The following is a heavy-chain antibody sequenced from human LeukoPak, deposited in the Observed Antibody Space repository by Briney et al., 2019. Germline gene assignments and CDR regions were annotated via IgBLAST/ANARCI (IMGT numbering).Heavy chain of an antibody. CDR3: ARSITMIVVVITVFDY. J-gene: IGHJ4*02. Sequence: SETLSLTCTVSGGSISSSSYYWGWIRQPPGKGLEWIGSIYYSGSTYYNPSLKSRVTISVDTSKNQFSLKLTSVTAADTAVYYCARSITMIVVVITVFDYWGQGTLVTVPS. CDR2: IYYSGST. D-gene: IGHD3-22*01. CDR1: GGSISSSSYY. V-gene: IGHV4-39*01.